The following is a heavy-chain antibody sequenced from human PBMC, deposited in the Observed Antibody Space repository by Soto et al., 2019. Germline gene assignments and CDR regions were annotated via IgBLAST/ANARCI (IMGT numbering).Heavy chain of an antibody. V-gene: IGHV3-23*01. CDR2: ISGSGDST. J-gene: IGHJ2*01. D-gene: IGHD4-4*01. CDR3: ARRNSGWYFDL. CDR1: GFTFSSYA. Sequence: EVQLLESGGGLVQPGGSLRLSWAASGFTFSSYAMTWVRQAPGKGLEWVSAISGSGDSTYYAASVRGRFTISRDNSKNTLYLQTSSLSAEGAAVYYCARRNSGWYFDLWGRGTVVTVSS.